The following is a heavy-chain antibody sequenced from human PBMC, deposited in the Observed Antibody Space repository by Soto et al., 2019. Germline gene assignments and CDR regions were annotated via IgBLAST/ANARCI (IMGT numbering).Heavy chain of an antibody. CDR1: EFAFSDYA. CDR3: AIDLSSGRYGARYFDS. D-gene: IGHD6-19*01. Sequence: EVQLLESGGGLVRPGGSLRLSCAASEFAFSDYAMSWVRQAPGKGLEWVSGISDSGDITYYADSVKGRFTISRDNSRNTVNLPMNSLGDEDTAVYYCAIDLSSGRYGARYFDSWGQGILVTVSS. CDR2: ISDSGDIT. V-gene: IGHV3-23*01. J-gene: IGHJ4*02.